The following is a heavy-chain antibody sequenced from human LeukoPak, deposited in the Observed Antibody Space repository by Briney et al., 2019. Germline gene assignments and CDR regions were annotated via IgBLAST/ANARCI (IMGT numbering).Heavy chain of an antibody. CDR1: RFTFSSYS. J-gene: IGHJ4*02. D-gene: IGHD5-24*01. CDR3: ARDRVMATLDY. CDR2: ISSSSSYI. Sequence: GGSLRLSCAGSRFTFSSYSMNWVRQAPGKGLEWVSSISSSSSYIYYADSVKGRFTISRDNAKNSLYLQMNSLRAEDTAVYYCARDRVMATLDYWGQGTLVTVSS. V-gene: IGHV3-21*01.